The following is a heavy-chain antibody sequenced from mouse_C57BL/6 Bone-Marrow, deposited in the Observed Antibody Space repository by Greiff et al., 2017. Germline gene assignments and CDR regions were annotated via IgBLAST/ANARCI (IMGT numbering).Heavy chain of an antibody. D-gene: IGHD2-3*01. Sequence: QVQLQQSGPGLVQPSQSLSITCTVSGFSLTSYGVHWVRQSPGKGLEWLGVIWRGGSTDYNAAFMSRLSITKDNPKSQVFFKMNSLQADDTAIYYWAKNDGYYSYWYFDVWGTGTTVTVSS. J-gene: IGHJ1*03. CDR2: IWRGGST. CDR1: GFSLTSYG. V-gene: IGHV2-5*01. CDR3: AKNDGYYSYWYFDV.